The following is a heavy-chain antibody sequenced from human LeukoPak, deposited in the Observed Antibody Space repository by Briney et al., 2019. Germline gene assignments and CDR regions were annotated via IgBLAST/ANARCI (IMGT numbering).Heavy chain of an antibody. CDR3: ARHMQDAFDI. J-gene: IGHJ3*02. CDR2: IYYSGST. V-gene: IGHV4-59*01. CDR1: GGSISSYY. Sequence: PSETLSLTCTVSGGSISSYYWSWIRQPPGKGLEWIGYIYYSGSTNYNPSLKSRVTISVDTSKNQFSLKLSSVTAADTAVYYCARHMQDAFDIWGQGTMVTVSS.